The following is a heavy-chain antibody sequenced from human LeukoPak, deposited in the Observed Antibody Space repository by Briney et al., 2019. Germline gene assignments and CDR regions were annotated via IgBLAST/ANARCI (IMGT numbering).Heavy chain of an antibody. CDR2: IIPILGIA. CDR3: ARGQSGWKEFDY. CDR1: GGTFSSYT. J-gene: IGHJ4*02. V-gene: IGHV1-69*02. D-gene: IGHD1-1*01. Sequence: SVKVSCKASGGTFSSYTISWVRQAPGQGLERMGRIIPILGIANYAQKFQGRVTITADNSTSTASMELSSLRSEDTAVYYCARGQSGWKEFDYWGQGTLVTVSS.